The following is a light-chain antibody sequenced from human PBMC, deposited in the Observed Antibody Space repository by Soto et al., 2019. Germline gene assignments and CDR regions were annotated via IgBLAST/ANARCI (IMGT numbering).Light chain of an antibody. CDR3: QQYSRYVYT. CDR1: QSISSW. CDR2: RAS. V-gene: IGKV1-5*03. Sequence: DIQMTQSPSTLSASVGDRVSITCRASQSISSWLAWYQQKPGKAPKVLIYRASALESGVPSRFSGSGSGTEFTLTISSLQPDDFATYYCQQYSRYVYTFGQGTKLEIK. J-gene: IGKJ2*01.